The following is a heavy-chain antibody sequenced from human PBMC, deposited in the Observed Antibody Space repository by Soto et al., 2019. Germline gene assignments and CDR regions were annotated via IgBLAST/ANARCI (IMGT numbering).Heavy chain of an antibody. V-gene: IGHV1-18*01. J-gene: IGHJ4*02. CDR2: VSAYNGNT. CDR3: ARASRYYWNYMMY. D-gene: IGHD1-7*01. CDR1: GYTFSNDA. Sequence: QVQLVQSGAEVKKPGASVKVSCKASGYTFSNDAITWVRQAPGQGLEWMGWVSAYNGNTNYAQKCKGRVTMTTDTSTSTAYMEIRSLSYDDTAVYFFARASRYYWNYMMYWGQGTLVTVSS.